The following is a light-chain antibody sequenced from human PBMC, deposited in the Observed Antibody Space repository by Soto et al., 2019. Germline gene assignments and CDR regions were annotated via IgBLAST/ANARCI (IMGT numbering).Light chain of an antibody. Sequence: DIHMTQSPSTLSSSVGDIVTITCRASQSISSWLALYQQKPGKAPKLLIYDASSLESGVPSRFSGSGSGTELTLTISSLQSEDFAVYYCQQYNNWPGTFGQGTKVDIK. CDR3: QQYNNWPGT. V-gene: IGKV1-5*01. CDR1: QSISSW. CDR2: DAS. J-gene: IGKJ1*01.